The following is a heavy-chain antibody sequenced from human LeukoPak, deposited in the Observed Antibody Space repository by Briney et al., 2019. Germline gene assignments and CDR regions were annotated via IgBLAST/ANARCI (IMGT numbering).Heavy chain of an antibody. CDR2: IYHSGST. CDR1: GYSISSGYY. V-gene: IGHV4-38-2*02. J-gene: IGHJ4*02. Sequence: TSETLSLTCTVSGYSISSGYYWGWIRQPPGKGLEWIGSIYHSGSTYYNPSLKSRVTISVDTSKKQFSLKLSSVTAADTAVYYCATGTLGYCSSTSCYAFDYWGQGTLVTVSS. CDR3: ATGTLGYCSSTSCYAFDY. D-gene: IGHD2-2*01.